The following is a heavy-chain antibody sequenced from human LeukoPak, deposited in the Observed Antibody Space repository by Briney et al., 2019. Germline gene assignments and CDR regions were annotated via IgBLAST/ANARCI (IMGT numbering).Heavy chain of an antibody. J-gene: IGHJ3*02. V-gene: IGHV4-38-2*02. Sequence: SETLSLTCTVFGYSICSGYYWGWIRQPPGKGLEWIGSIYHSGSTYYNPSLKSRVTISVDTSKNQFSLKLSSVTAADTAVYYCARDKVVAATPSAFDIWGQGTMVTVSS. CDR1: GYSICSGYY. CDR2: IYHSGST. D-gene: IGHD2-15*01. CDR3: ARDKVVAATPSAFDI.